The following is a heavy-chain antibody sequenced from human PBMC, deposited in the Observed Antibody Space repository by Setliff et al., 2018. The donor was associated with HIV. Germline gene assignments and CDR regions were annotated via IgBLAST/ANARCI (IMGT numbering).Heavy chain of an antibody. J-gene: IGHJ4*02. D-gene: IGHD3-10*01. CDR3: ARARTGVTMVRGAMSF. Sequence: GGSLRLSCGVSGFPFSNYAMHWVRQAPGKGLEWVSVISYDGSSESYADSVKGRFTISRDNSKNTLYLQMNSLGPEDTAVYYCARARTGVTMVRGAMSFWGQGTLVTVSS. V-gene: IGHV3-30*04. CDR2: ISYDGSSE. CDR1: GFPFSNYA.